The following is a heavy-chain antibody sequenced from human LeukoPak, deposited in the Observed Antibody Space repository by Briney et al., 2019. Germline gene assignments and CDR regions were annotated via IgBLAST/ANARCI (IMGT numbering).Heavy chain of an antibody. CDR3: ARESEAFDI. CDR2: ISYDGSNK. CDR1: GFTFSSYG. Sequence: GGSLRLSCAASGFTFSSYGMHWVRQAPGKGLEWVAVISYDGSNKYYADSVKGRFTISRDNSKNTLTLQMNSLRAEDTAVYYCARESEAFDIWGRGTMVTVSS. V-gene: IGHV3-30*03. J-gene: IGHJ3*02.